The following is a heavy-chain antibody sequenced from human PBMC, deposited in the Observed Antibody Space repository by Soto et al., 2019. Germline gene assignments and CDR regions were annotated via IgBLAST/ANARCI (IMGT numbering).Heavy chain of an antibody. V-gene: IGHV1-69*13. CDR2: IIPIFGTA. CDR3: ARGHGMDV. CDR1: GGTFSSYA. Sequence: SVQCSRKATGGTFSSYAISWVRQAPGQGLEWMGGIIPIFGTANYAQKFQGRVTITADESTSTAYMELSSLRSEDTAVHYCARGHGMDVWGQGTTVTVSS. J-gene: IGHJ6*02.